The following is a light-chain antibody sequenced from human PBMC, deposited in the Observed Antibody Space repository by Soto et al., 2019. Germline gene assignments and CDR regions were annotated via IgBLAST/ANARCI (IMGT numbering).Light chain of an antibody. CDR2: DAS. V-gene: IGKV3-15*01. J-gene: IGKJ3*01. CDR1: QSISGN. Sequence: EIVMTQSPATLSVSPGESATLSCRASQSISGNVAWYQQRPGQAPRLLIYDASTRATGIPARFTGSGSGTEFALTISSRQSDDFALYHRPRPSPLAPGPNSDIK. CDR3: PRPSP.